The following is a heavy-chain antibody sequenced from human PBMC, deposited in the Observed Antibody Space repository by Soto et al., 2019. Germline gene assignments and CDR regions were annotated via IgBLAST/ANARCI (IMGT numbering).Heavy chain of an antibody. J-gene: IGHJ6*02. Sequence: SETLSLTCTVSGGSISSSDYYWGWIRQPPGKGLEWIGTIYYSGSTYYNPSLKSRVTISVDKSKNQFSLKLSSVTAADTAVYYCARGGHIAAAGTYYYYGMDVWGQGTTVTVSS. CDR2: IYYSGST. CDR1: GGSISSSDYY. D-gene: IGHD6-13*01. CDR3: ARGGHIAAAGTYYYYGMDV. V-gene: IGHV4-39*07.